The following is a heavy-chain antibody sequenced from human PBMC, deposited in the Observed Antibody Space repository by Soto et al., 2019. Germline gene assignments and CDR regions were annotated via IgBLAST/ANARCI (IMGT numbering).Heavy chain of an antibody. D-gene: IGHD3-16*02. CDR1: GFTFSSYW. Sequence: PGGSLRLSCAASGFTFSSYWMSWVRQAPGKGLEWVANIKQDGSEKYYVDSVKGRFTISRDNAKNSLYLQMNSLRAEDTAVYYCARDKSRWPRYYYYDMDVWGKGTTVTVSS. CDR3: ARDKSRWPRYYYYDMDV. CDR2: IKQDGSEK. J-gene: IGHJ6*03. V-gene: IGHV3-7*01.